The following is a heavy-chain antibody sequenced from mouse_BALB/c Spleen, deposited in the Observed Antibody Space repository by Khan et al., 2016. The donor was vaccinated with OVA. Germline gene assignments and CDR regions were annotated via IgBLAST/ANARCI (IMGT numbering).Heavy chain of an antibody. CDR2: IYPSSGNT. CDR1: GYTFTDYY. CDR3: ARRNYFGYTFAY. D-gene: IGHD1-2*01. V-gene: IGHV1-77*01. J-gene: IGHJ3*01. Sequence: QVQLQQSGAELARPGASVKLSCKASGYTFTDYYINWVKQRTGKGLEWIGEIYPSSGNTYYAEKFKGKATLPADKSSRIAYMQLSSLISEDSAVDFCARRNYFGYTFAYWGQGTLVTVSA.